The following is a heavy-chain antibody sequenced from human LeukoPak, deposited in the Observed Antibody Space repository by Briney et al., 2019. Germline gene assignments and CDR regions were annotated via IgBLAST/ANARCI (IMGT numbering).Heavy chain of an antibody. Sequence: PSETLSLTCTVSGGSISSYYWSWIRQPPGKGLEWIGYIYYSGSTNYNSSLKSRVTISVDTSKNQFSLKLSSVTAADTAVYYCATQRWLQFRGGYYFDYWGQGTLVTVSS. CDR1: GGSISSYY. CDR2: IYYSGST. D-gene: IGHD5-24*01. CDR3: ATQRWLQFRGGYYFDY. J-gene: IGHJ4*02. V-gene: IGHV4-59*08.